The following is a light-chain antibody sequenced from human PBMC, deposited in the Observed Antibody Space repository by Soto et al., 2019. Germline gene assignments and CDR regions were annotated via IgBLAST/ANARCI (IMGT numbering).Light chain of an antibody. CDR2: GAS. CDR3: QQYGSSPGT. V-gene: IGKV3-20*01. J-gene: IGKJ1*01. CDR1: QGIRND. Sequence: TQSPSSLSASVGDRVTITCRASQGIRNDLGWYQQRPGQAPRLLIYGASSRATGIPDRFSGSGSGTDFTLTISRLEPEDFAVYYCQQYGSSPGTFGQGTKVDIK.